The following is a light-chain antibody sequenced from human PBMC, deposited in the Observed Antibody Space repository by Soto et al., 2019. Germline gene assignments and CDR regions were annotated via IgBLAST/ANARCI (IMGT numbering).Light chain of an antibody. J-gene: IGLJ2*01. CDR3: GSYASSNTAL. CDR2: DVT. V-gene: IGLV2-14*03. Sequence: QSALTQRASVSGSPGQSITISCIGTSSDIGGYNYVSWYQQHPGKAPKLMIYDVTDRPSGVSNRFSGSKSGNTASLTISGLQAEDEADYYCGSYASSNTALFGGGTKLTVL. CDR1: SSDIGGYNY.